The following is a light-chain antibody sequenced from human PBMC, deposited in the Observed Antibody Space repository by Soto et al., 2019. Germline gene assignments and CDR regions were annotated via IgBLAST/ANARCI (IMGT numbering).Light chain of an antibody. CDR3: LTWGTGILV. CDR1: SGHSSYA. CDR2: LNSDGSH. Sequence: QLVLTQSPSASASLGASVKLTCTLSSGHSSYAIAWHQQQPEKGPRYLMKLNSDGSHSKGDGIPDRFSGSSSGAERYLTISSLQSEDEADYYCLTWGTGILVFGGGTKLTVL. J-gene: IGLJ2*01. V-gene: IGLV4-69*01.